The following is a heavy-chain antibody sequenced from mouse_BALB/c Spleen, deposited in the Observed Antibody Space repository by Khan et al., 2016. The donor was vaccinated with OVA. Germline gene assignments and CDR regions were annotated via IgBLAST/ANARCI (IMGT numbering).Heavy chain of an antibody. J-gene: IGHJ4*01. D-gene: IGHD1-1*01. V-gene: IGHV1S41*01. CDR2: IAPGSGST. CDR1: GYTFTSYW. CDR3: ARENYDVSSCDAMDY. Sequence: DLVKPGASVKLSCKASGYTFTSYWINWIKQRPGQGLEWIGRIAPGSGSTDYNEMFKGTATLTVDTSSSTVYIQLSSLSSEASAVYFCARENYDVSSCDAMDYWGQGTSVTVSS.